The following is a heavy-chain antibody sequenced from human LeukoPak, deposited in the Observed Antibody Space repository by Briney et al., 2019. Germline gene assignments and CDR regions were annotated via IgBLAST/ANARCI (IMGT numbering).Heavy chain of an antibody. CDR2: ISSSSSYI. CDR3: ARSSIFGVVTSLI. CDR1: GFTFSSYS. Sequence: GGSLRLSCAASGFTFSSYSMNWVRQAPGKGLEWVSSISSSSSYIYYADSVKGRFTISRDNAKNSLYLQMNSLRAEDTAVYYCARSSIFGVVTSLIWGQGTLVTVSS. D-gene: IGHD3-3*01. V-gene: IGHV3-21*01. J-gene: IGHJ4*02.